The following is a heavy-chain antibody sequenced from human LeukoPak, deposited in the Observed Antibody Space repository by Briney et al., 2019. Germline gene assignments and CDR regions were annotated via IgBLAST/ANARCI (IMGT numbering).Heavy chain of an antibody. CDR3: AREQLVGSRYFNY. Sequence: SETLSLTCTVSGGSISGGDFYWSWIRQSPGRGLEWIGYIYYSGSTYYNPSLKSRVTISVDTSKNQFSLNLSSVTAADTAMYYCAREQLVGSRYFNYWGQGTLVTVSS. CDR1: GGSISGGDFY. J-gene: IGHJ4*02. D-gene: IGHD6-6*01. CDR2: IYYSGST. V-gene: IGHV4-30-4*01.